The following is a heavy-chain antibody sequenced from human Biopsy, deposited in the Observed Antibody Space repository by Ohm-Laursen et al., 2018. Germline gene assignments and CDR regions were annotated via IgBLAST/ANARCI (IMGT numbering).Heavy chain of an antibody. CDR1: GGSMTGYE. J-gene: IGHJ3*02. D-gene: IGHD1-26*01. V-gene: IGHV4-59*01. Sequence: PSVTLSLTCSVSGGSMTGYEWSWIRLAPGKGLEWIGYIYYSGGTKYNPSLASRVTFSVDMSKSQFSLKLYSVTAADTAVYYCARVEAGTYDALDIWGQGTLVAVSA. CDR3: ARVEAGTYDALDI. CDR2: IYYSGGT.